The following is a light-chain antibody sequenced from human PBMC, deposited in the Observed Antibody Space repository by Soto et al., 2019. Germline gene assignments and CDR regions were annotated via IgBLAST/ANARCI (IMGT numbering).Light chain of an antibody. V-gene: IGLV2-14*01. J-gene: IGLJ1*01. CDR1: SSDVGGYNY. CDR3: SSYTSSSTLLYV. CDR2: DVS. Sequence: QSALTQPASVSGSPGQSITISCTGTSSDVGGYNYVSWYQQHPGKAPKHMIYDVSNRPSGVSNRFSGSKSGNTASLTISGLQAEHEAEYYCSSYTSSSTLLYVFGTGTKLTVL.